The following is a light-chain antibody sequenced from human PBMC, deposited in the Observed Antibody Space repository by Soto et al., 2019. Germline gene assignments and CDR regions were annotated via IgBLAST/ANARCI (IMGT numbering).Light chain of an antibody. CDR1: QSFSDN. CDR2: GAS. Sequence: IVMTQSQATLSVSPGERATLSCRASQSFSDNLAWYQQKPGQAPRLLIYGASTRENGIPARFSGSGSGTEFTLTISSLQSEDFSVSYCQQSNNWPYTFGQGTNLDIK. V-gene: IGKV3-15*01. CDR3: QQSNNWPYT. J-gene: IGKJ2*01.